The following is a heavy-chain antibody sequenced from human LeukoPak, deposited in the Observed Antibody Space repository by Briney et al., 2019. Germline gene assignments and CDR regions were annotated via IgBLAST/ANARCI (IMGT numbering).Heavy chain of an antibody. CDR2: IYSGGDT. CDR1: GFTVSSNY. J-gene: IGHJ4*02. Sequence: GGSLRLSCAASGFTVSSNYMSWVRQAPGKGLEWVSVIYSGGDTYYADSVKGRFTISRDNSKNTLYLQMNSLRAEYTAVYYCATEDTFGFDYWGQGTLVTVSS. D-gene: IGHD3-10*01. CDR3: ATEDTFGFDY. V-gene: IGHV3-53*01.